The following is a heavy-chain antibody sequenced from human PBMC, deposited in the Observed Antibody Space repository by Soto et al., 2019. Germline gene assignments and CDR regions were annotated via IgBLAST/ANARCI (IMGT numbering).Heavy chain of an antibody. CDR1: GDSIGSSTNY. CDR3: ARHEWLQLWLVTEY. V-gene: IGHV4-39*01. D-gene: IGHD5-18*01. Sequence: SETLSLTCSVSGDSIGSSTNYWGWIRQPPGKGLEWIGTIYHSGNTYYNPTLKSRVAISVDMSKNQFSLRLNSVTAADTAVYYCARHEWLQLWLVTEYWGQGALVTVS. J-gene: IGHJ4*02. CDR2: IYHSGNT.